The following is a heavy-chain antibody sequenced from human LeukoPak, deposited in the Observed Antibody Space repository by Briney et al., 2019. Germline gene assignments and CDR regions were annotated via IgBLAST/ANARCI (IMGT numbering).Heavy chain of an antibody. CDR3: ARRSVAGATTGYYYDS. CDR1: GFTFEDYG. J-gene: IGHJ4*02. D-gene: IGHD1-26*01. CDR2: INWNGDNP. V-gene: IGHV3-20*04. Sequence: GGSLRLSCEASGFTFEDYGMTWVRQRPGKGLEYVCEINWNGDNPVYENSLRGRFTISRDNAKNSVYLQMSSLRVDNTAFYYCARRSVAGATTGYYYDSWGQGTLVTVSS.